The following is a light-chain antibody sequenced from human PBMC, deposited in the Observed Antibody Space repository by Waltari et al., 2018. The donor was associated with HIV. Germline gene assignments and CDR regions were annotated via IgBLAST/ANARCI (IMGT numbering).Light chain of an antibody. CDR1: QSVSSSY. CDR3: QQYGSSPYS. V-gene: IGKV3-20*01. J-gene: IGKJ2*03. Sequence: DILLTQSPGTLPLSPGERATLSCRPSQSVSSSYLAWYQQKPGQAPRLLIYGASSRATGIPDRFSGSGSGTDFTLTISRLEPEDFAVYYCQQYGSSPYSFGQGTKLEIK. CDR2: GAS.